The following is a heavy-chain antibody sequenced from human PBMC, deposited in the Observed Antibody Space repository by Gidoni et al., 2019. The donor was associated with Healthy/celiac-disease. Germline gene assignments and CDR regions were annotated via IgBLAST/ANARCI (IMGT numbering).Heavy chain of an antibody. CDR2: ISYDGSNK. V-gene: IGHV3-30*18. J-gene: IGHJ5*02. CDR3: AKGYYGA. D-gene: IGHD4-17*01. CDR1: GFTFSSYG. Sequence: QVQLVESGGGVVQPGRSLRLCCAASGFTFSSYGMHWVRQAPGKGLEWVAVISYDGSNKYYADSVKGRFTISRDNSKNTLYLQMNSLRAEDTAVYYCAKGYYGAWGQGTLVTVSS.